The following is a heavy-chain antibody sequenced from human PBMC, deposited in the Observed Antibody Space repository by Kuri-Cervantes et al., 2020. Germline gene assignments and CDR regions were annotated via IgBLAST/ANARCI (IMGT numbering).Heavy chain of an antibody. CDR3: ARSGQGPSGAFDI. CDR1: GGTFSSYA. V-gene: IGHV1-69*13. J-gene: IGHJ3*02. CDR2: IIPIFGTA. Sequence: SVKVSCKASGGTFSSYAISWVRQAPGQGREWMGGIIPIFGTANYAQKFQGRVTITADESTSTAYMELSSQRTEDTAVYYCARSGQGPSGAFDIWGQGTMVTVSS. D-gene: IGHD6-25*01.